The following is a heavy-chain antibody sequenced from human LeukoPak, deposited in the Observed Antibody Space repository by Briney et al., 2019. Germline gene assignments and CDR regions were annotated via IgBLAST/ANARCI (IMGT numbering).Heavy chain of an antibody. D-gene: IGHD2-15*01. V-gene: IGHV1-2*02. CDR1: GYTFTGYY. J-gene: IGHJ4*02. CDR2: INPNSGGT. Sequence: GASVKVSCKASGYTFTGYYMHWVRQAPGQGLEWMGWINPNSGGTNYAQKFQGRVTMTRDTSIITAYMELSRLRSDDTAVYYCARRRCSGSSCQSYYFDFWGQGTLVTVSS. CDR3: ARRRCSGSSCQSYYFDF.